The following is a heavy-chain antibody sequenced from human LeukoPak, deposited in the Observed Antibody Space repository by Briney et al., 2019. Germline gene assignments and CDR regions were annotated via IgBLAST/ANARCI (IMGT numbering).Heavy chain of an antibody. CDR1: GGTFSRYA. J-gene: IGHJ5*02. CDR2: ISAYNGNT. CDR3: ARDRRGFDP. V-gene: IGHV1-18*01. Sequence: ASVKVSCKASGGTFSRYAISWVRQAPGQGLEWMGWISAYNGNTNYAQKLQGRVTMTTDTSTSTAYMELRSLRSDDTAVYYCARDRRGFDPWGQGTLVTVSS.